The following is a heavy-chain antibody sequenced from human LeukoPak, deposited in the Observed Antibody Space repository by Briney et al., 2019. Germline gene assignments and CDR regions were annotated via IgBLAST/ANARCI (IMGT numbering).Heavy chain of an antibody. J-gene: IGHJ4*02. V-gene: IGHV4-30-2*01. CDR3: ARGFYGAGSHFDY. Sequence: SETLSLTCTVSGGSISSGDFPWSWIRQPPGKGLEWIGYIFHTGHTSYNPSLKSRVTISVDMSKNQLSLRLTSVTAADTAVYYCARGFYGAGSHFDYWGQGTLVTVSS. D-gene: IGHD3-10*01. CDR2: IFHTGHT. CDR1: GGSISSGDFP.